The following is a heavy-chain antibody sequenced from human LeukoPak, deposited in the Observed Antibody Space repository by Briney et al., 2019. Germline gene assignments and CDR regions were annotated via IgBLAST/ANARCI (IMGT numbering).Heavy chain of an antibody. CDR2: ISGSGGST. CDR1: GSTFSSYA. V-gene: IGHV3-23*01. CDR3: AKTASEYYDSSGHFDY. Sequence: GGSLRLSCAASGSTFSSYAMSWVRQAPGKGLEWVSAISGSGGSTYYADSVKGRFTISRDNSKNTLYLQMNSLRAEDTAVYYCAKTASEYYDSSGHFDYWGQGTLVTVSS. J-gene: IGHJ4*02. D-gene: IGHD3-22*01.